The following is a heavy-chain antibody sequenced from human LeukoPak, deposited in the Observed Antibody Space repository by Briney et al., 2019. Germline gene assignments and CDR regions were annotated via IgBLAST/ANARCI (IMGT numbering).Heavy chain of an antibody. CDR1: GYTFTSYY. D-gene: IGHD3-3*01. CDR3: AREVSSYDFWSGYYSLNWFDP. CDR2: INPSGGST. V-gene: IGHV1-46*01. J-gene: IGHJ5*02. Sequence: ASVKVSCKASGYTFTSYYMHWVRQAPGQGLEWMGLINPSGGSTSYAQKFQGRVTMTRDTSTSTVYMELSSLRSEDTAVYYCAREVSSYDFWSGYYSLNWFDPWGQGTLVTVSS.